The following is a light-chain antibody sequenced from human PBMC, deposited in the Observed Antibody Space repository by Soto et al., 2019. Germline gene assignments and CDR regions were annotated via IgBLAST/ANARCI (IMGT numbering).Light chain of an antibody. Sequence: DIQMTQSPSTLSASVGDRVTITCRASQSISSWLAWYQQKPGKAPKLLIYKASSLESGVPSRFSGSGSGTECTSTISSLQPDDFATYYCQQYNSYPWTFGQGTKVEIK. CDR2: KAS. CDR1: QSISSW. V-gene: IGKV1-5*03. J-gene: IGKJ1*01. CDR3: QQYNSYPWT.